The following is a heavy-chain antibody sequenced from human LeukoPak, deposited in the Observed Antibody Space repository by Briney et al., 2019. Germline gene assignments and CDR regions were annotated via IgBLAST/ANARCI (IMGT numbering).Heavy chain of an antibody. Sequence: ASVKVSCKASGYTFTSYYMHWVRQAPGQGLEWMGMIYPRDGSTSYAQKFQGRVTVTRDTSTSTVHMELSGLRSEDTAIYYCARDQEGFDYWGQGTLVTVSS. V-gene: IGHV1-46*01. J-gene: IGHJ4*02. CDR2: IYPRDGST. CDR1: GYTFTSYY. CDR3: ARDQEGFDY.